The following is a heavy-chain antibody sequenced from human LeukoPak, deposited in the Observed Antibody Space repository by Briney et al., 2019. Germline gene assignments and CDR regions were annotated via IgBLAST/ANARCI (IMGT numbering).Heavy chain of an antibody. CDR1: GYIFANYG. Sequence: ASVKVSCKASGYIFANYGISWVRQAPGQGLEWVGWISAHDGNTKNAQKFQGRVTMTTDTSTSTAYMEVTSLRSDDTAFYYCVRDGYGSGRGYFDYWGQGTLVAVSS. J-gene: IGHJ4*02. V-gene: IGHV1-18*01. CDR2: ISAHDGNT. CDR3: VRDGYGSGRGYFDY. D-gene: IGHD3-10*01.